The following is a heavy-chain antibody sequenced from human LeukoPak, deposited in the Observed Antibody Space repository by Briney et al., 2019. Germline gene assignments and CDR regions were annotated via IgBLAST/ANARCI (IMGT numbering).Heavy chain of an antibody. CDR3: ARDGRDQHSYGYDSSGSCDY. CDR2: ISYDGSNK. J-gene: IGHJ4*02. V-gene: IGHV3-30*04. CDR1: GFTFSSYE. D-gene: IGHD3-22*01. Sequence: GSLRLSCAASGFTFSSYEMNWVRQAPGKGLEWVAVISYDGSNKYYADSVKGRFTISRDNSKNTLYLQMNSLRAEDTAVYYCARDGRDQHSYGYDSSGSCDYWGQGTLVTVSS.